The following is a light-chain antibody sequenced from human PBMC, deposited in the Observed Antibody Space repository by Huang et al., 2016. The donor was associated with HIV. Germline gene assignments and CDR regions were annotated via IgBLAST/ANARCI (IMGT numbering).Light chain of an antibody. J-gene: IGKJ2*01. CDR2: DTS. CDR1: QSVGGY. V-gene: IGKV3-11*01. CDR3: QQPGS. Sequence: EIVLTQSPATQSLSPGERATLSCRASQSVGGYLAWYQQKPGQSPRLLIYDTSTRATGIPARFSGSGSETDFTLTISSLEPEDFAVYYCQQPGSFGQGTKVDIK.